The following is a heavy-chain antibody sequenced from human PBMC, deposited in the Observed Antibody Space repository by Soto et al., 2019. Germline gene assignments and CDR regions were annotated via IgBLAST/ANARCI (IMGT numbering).Heavy chain of an antibody. J-gene: IGHJ4*02. CDR1: GFIFNDYA. V-gene: IGHV3-9*01. CDR2: IAGAGGSV. D-gene: IGHD1-26*01. Sequence: ETQLVESGGGLVQPGRSLRLACRNSGFIFNDYAMHWVRQAQGKGLEWVAGIAGAGGSVDYVDSVKGRFTISRDNGENSLFLQMDSLRAEDTAVYYCAMSTGSFHADFDFWGQGTHVTVSS. CDR3: AMSTGSFHADFDF.